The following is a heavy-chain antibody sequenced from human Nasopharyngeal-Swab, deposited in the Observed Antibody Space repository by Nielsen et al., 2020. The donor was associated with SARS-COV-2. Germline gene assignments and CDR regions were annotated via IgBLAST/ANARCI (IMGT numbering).Heavy chain of an antibody. CDR2: ISSSSSTI. CDR3: ARDSLWFGGLTFDY. D-gene: IGHD3-10*01. V-gene: IGHV3-48*02. J-gene: IGHJ4*02. Sequence: VRQAPGKGLEWVSYISSSSSTIYYADSVKGRFTISRDNAKNSLYLQMNSLRDEDTAVYYCARDSLWFGGLTFDYWGQGTLVTVSS.